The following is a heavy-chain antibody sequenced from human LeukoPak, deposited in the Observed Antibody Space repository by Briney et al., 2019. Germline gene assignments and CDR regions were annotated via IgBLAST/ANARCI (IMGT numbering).Heavy chain of an antibody. CDR2: MNPNSGNT. CDR3: ARGLGSSADYHNY. D-gene: IGHD3-16*01. J-gene: IGHJ4*02. CDR1: GYTFTNFD. Sequence: ASVKVSCKASGYTFTNFDINWVRQAPGQGLEWMGWMNPNSGNTGYAQKFQGRVTMTRNTPITTAYMELSGLRSEDTAVYYCARGLGSSADYHNYWGQGTQVTVSP. V-gene: IGHV1-8*01.